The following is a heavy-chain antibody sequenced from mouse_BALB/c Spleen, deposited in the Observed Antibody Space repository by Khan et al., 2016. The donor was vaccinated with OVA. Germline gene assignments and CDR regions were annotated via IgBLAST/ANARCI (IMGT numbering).Heavy chain of an antibody. V-gene: IGHV1S81*02. CDR1: GYTFTSYW. D-gene: IGHD2-10*02. CDR3: ARGGYGSLAY. CDR2: INPTDGRC. J-gene: IGHJ3*01. Sequence: QVQLKQSGAELVKPGASVKLSCKASGYTFTSYWMHWVKQRPGQGLEWIGYINPTDGRCHYNEKFKSKATLTVDTYSSTAYMQLNSLTSDDSAVYHCARGGYGSLAYWGQGTLVTVSA.